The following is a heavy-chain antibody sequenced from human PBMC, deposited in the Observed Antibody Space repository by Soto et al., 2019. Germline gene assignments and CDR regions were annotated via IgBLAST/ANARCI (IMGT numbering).Heavy chain of an antibody. CDR1: GYSISSGYY. CDR2: IYHSGST. V-gene: IGHV4-38-2*01. D-gene: IGHD2-2*03. Sequence: ETLSLTCAVSGYSISSGYYWGWIRQPPGKGLEWIGSIYHSGSTYYNPSLKSRVTISVDTSKNQFSLKLSSVTAADTAVYYCARVGSSPFRYFDYWGQGTLVTVS. J-gene: IGHJ4*02. CDR3: ARVGSSPFRYFDY.